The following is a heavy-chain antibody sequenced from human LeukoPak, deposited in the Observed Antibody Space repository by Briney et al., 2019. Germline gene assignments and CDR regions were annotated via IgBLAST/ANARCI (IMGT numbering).Heavy chain of an antibody. D-gene: IGHD3-3*01. CDR1: GYTSTSYG. J-gene: IGHJ4*02. CDR2: ISAYNGNT. Sequence: ASVKVSCTASGYTSTSYGISWVRQAPGQGLEWMGWISAYNGNTNYAQKLQGRVTMTTDTSTSTAYMELRSLRSDDTAVYYCARVSYYDFWSGYYNFDYWGQGTLVTVSS. CDR3: ARVSYYDFWSGYYNFDY. V-gene: IGHV1-18*01.